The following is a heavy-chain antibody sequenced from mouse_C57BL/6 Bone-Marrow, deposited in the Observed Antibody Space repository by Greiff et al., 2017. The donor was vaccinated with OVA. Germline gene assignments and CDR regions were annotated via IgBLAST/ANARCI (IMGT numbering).Heavy chain of an antibody. J-gene: IGHJ3*01. CDR1: GFSFNTYA. V-gene: IGHV10-1*01. D-gene: IGHD2-4*01. Sequence: VQLQQSGGGLVQPKGSLKLSCAASGFSFNTYAMNWVRQAPGKGLEWVARIRSKSNNYATYYADSVKDRFTISRDDSESMLYLQMNNLKTEDTAMYYCVRHCYYDYDGFAYWGQGTLVTVSA. CDR2: IRSKSNNYAT. CDR3: VRHCYYDYDGFAY.